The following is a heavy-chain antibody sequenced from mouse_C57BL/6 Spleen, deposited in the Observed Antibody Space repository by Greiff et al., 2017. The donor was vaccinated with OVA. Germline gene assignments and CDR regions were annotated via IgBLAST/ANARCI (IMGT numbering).Heavy chain of an antibody. CDR2: ISSGGSYT. D-gene: IGHD2-3*01. J-gene: IGHJ2*01. CDR1: GFTFSSYG. CDR3: AREGDDGYYGY. V-gene: IGHV5-6*01. Sequence: EVKLVESGGDLVKPGGSLKLSCAASGFTFSSYGMSWVRQTPDKRLEWVATISSGGSYTYYPDSVKGRFTISRDNAKNTLYLQMSSLKSEDTAMYYCAREGDDGYYGYWGQGTTLTVSS.